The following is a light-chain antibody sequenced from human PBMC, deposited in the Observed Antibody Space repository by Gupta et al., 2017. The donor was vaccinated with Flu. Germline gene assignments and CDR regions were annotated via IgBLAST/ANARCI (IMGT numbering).Light chain of an antibody. CDR3: QQRYSTPRT. J-gene: IGKJ1*01. V-gene: IGKV1-39*01. CDR1: QNIANY. Sequence: DIQMTQSPSSLSASVGDRVTSTSRAGQNIANYLKWYQRKPGKAPKLLIFAGSTLQSGIPSRFSGSKSGTDFTLSISRLQPEDFATYYCQQRYSTPRTFGQGTKVEIK. CDR2: AGS.